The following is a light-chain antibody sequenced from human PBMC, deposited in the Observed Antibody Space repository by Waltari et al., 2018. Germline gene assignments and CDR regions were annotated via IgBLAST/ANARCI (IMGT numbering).Light chain of an antibody. CDR2: KVS. Sequence: DVVMTQSPLSLPVTLGQPASISCRSSQSLVHSDGNTYLNWFHQRPGQSPRRLIYKVSNRDSGVPDRFSGSGSGTDFTLKISRVEAEDVGFYYCMQGTHWWTFCQGTKVEIK. V-gene: IGKV2-30*02. J-gene: IGKJ1*01. CDR1: QSLVHSDGNTY. CDR3: MQGTHWWT.